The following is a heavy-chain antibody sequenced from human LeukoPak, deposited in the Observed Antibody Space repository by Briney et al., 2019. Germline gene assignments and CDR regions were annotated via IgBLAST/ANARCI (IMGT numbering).Heavy chain of an antibody. CDR2: ISAYNGNT. D-gene: IGHD2-2*01. CDR1: GYTFTSYG. V-gene: IGHV1-18*01. J-gene: IGHJ4*02. CDR3: ARLWTYCSSTSCYYYFDY. Sequence: GASVKVSCKASGYTFTSYGISWVRQAPGQGLEWMGWISAYNGNTNYAQKLQGRVTMTTDTSTSTAYMELRSLRSDDTAVYYCARLWTYCSSTSCYYYFDYWGQGTLVTVSS.